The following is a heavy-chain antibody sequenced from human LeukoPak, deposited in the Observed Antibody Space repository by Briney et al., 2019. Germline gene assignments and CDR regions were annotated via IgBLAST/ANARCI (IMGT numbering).Heavy chain of an antibody. V-gene: IGHV1-18*01. CDR2: ISAYNGNT. J-gene: IGHJ4*02. Sequence: ASVKVSCKASGYTFTSYGISWARQAPGQGLEWMGWISAYNGNTNYAQKLQGRVTMTTDTSTSTAYMELRSLRSDDTAVYYCARAMGQADELWVGLGYWGQGTLVTVSS. CDR1: GYTFTSYG. CDR3: ARAMGQADELWVGLGY. D-gene: IGHD5-18*01.